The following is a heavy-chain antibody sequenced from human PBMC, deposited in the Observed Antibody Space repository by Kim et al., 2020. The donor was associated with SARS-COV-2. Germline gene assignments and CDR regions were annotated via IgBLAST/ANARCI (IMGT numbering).Heavy chain of an antibody. CDR2: ISGSGGTK. V-gene: IGHV3-23*01. CDR3: ARGIHGDKRRRKSYDFD. D-gene: IGHD4-17*01. J-gene: IGHJ4*01. CDR1: GFTFSSNA. Sequence: GGSLRLSCAASGFTFSSNAMSWVRQAPGKGLEWVSAISGSGGTKYYADSVNGLSTTTRDNTKNTQYLQINSMSDDNAAVYYCARGIHGDKRRRKSYDFD.